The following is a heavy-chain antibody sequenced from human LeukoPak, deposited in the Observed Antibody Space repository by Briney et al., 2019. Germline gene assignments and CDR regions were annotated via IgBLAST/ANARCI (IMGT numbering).Heavy chain of an antibody. CDR3: ARELQGYNSYYFDY. CDR1: GGSFSGYY. Sequence: SETLSLTCAVYGGSFSGYYWSWIRQPPGKGLEWIGYIYYSGSTNYNPSLKSRVTISVDTSKNQFSLKLSSVTAADTAVYYCARELQGYNSYYFDYWGQGTLVTVSS. CDR2: IYYSGST. V-gene: IGHV4-59*01. J-gene: IGHJ4*02. D-gene: IGHD1-1*01.